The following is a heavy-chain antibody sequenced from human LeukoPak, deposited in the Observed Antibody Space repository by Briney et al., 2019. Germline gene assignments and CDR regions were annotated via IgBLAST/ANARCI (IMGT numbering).Heavy chain of an antibody. Sequence: PSETLSLTCTVSGDSMSRDYYFWGWIRQPPGQKLEWIGSIYSDGGTHYNPSFNSRLTISADMSRNQFSLNLRSVTAADTGVYYCARGARSSSSWRLGNWFDPWGQGTLVTVSS. CDR2: IYSDGGT. CDR1: GDSMSRDYYF. CDR3: ARGARSSSSWRLGNWFDP. D-gene: IGHD6-13*01. J-gene: IGHJ5*02. V-gene: IGHV4-39*07.